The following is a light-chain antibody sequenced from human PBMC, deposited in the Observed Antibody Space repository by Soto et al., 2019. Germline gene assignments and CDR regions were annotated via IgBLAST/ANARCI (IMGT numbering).Light chain of an antibody. CDR1: NIGSKS. CDR3: QVWDSSSDLLV. V-gene: IGLV3-21*04. J-gene: IGLJ2*01. Sequence: SYELTQPPSVSVAPGKTARITCGGNNIGSKSVHWYRQKPGQAPVLVIYYDSDRPSGIPERFSGSNSGNTATLTISRVEAGDEADYYCQVWDSSSDLLVFGGGTKLTVL. CDR2: YDS.